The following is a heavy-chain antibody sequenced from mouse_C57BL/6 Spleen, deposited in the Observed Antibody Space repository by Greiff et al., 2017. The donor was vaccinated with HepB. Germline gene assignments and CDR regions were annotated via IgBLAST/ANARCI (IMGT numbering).Heavy chain of an antibody. Sequence: EVMLVESGEGLVKPGGSLKLSCAASGFTFSSYAMSWVRQTPEKRLEWVAYISSGGDYIYYADTVKGRFTISRDNARNTLYLQMSSLKSEDTAMYYCTRVYYGSSPYYFDYWGQGTTLTVSS. V-gene: IGHV5-9-1*02. D-gene: IGHD1-1*01. CDR2: ISSGGDYI. J-gene: IGHJ2*01. CDR1: GFTFSSYA. CDR3: TRVYYGSSPYYFDY.